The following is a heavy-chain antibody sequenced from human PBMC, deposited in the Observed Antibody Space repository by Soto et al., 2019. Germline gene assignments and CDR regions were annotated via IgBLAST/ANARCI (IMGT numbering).Heavy chain of an antibody. CDR2: IFPLFGTA. V-gene: IGHV1-69*01. Sequence: QVQLEQSGGEVKQPGSSVRVSCKTSGGTFSIYAINWVRQAPGQGLEWMGAIFPLFGTADYSQKFQGRVTITAYDSTSTAYMELSSLRFDDTAVYFCARPKGTYSSGYYYFDFWGQGTLVTVSS. D-gene: IGHD6-19*01. CDR3: ARPKGTYSSGYYYFDF. CDR1: GGTFSIYA. J-gene: IGHJ4*02.